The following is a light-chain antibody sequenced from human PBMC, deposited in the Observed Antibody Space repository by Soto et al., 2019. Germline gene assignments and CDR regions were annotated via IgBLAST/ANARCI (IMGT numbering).Light chain of an antibody. Sequence: IQMTHSPSTLSASVGERVTITCRASQSISSWLAWYQQKPGKAPKLLIYDASSLESGVPSRFSGSGSGTEFTLTISSLQPDDFATYYCQQYNSYSHTFGQGGNVDIK. CDR1: QSISSW. J-gene: IGKJ1*01. CDR3: QQYNSYSHT. V-gene: IGKV1-5*01. CDR2: DAS.